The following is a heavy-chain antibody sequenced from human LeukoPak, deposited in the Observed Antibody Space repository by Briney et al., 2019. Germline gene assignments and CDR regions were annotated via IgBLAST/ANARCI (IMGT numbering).Heavy chain of an antibody. Sequence: ASVKVSCKASGYTFTGYYMHWVRQAPGQGLEWMGWINPNSGGTNYAQKFQGRVTLTGDTSISTAYMELSRLRSDDTAVYYCARALSWDRLGLLTVVYWGQGTLVTVSS. D-gene: IGHD1-26*01. CDR3: ARALSWDRLGLLTVVY. J-gene: IGHJ4*02. V-gene: IGHV1-2*02. CDR1: GYTFTGYY. CDR2: INPNSGGT.